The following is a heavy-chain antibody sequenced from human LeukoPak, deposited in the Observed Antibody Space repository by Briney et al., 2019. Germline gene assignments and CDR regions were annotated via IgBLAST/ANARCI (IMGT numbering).Heavy chain of an antibody. CDR1: GFTFSSYG. CDR2: IWYDGSNK. J-gene: IGHJ4*02. V-gene: IGHV3-33*01. CDR3: ARKGGSGSFDY. D-gene: IGHD3-10*01. Sequence: GGSLRLSCAASGFTFSSYGMHWVRQAPGKGLEWVAVIWYDGSNKYYADSVKGRFTISRDNSKNTLYLQMNSLRAEDTAVYYCARKGGSGSFDYWGQGTLVTVSS.